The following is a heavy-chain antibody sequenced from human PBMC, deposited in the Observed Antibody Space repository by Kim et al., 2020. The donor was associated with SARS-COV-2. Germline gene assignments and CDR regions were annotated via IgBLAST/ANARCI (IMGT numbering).Heavy chain of an antibody. D-gene: IGHD5-12*01. V-gene: IGHV1-69*13. CDR2: IIPIFGTA. Sequence: SVKVSCKASGGTFSSYAISWVRQAPGQGLEWMGGIIPIFGTANYAQKFQGRVTITADESTSTAYMELSSLRSEDTAVYYCARGGLGGYVSSYFDYWGQGTLVTVSS. CDR1: GGTFSSYA. CDR3: ARGGLGGYVSSYFDY. J-gene: IGHJ4*02.